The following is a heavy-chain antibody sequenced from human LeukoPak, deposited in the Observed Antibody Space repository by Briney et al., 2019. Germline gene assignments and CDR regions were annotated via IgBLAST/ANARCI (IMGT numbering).Heavy chain of an antibody. V-gene: IGHV1-8*01. CDR3: ARRIAAAGEWFDP. Sequence: ASVKVSCKASGYTFTSYDINWVRQATGQGLEWMGWMNPNSGNTGYAQKFQGRVTMTRNTSISTAYMELSSLRSEDTAVYYCARRIAAAGEWFDPWGQGTLVTVSS. CDR2: MNPNSGNT. D-gene: IGHD6-13*01. CDR1: GYTFTSYD. J-gene: IGHJ5*02.